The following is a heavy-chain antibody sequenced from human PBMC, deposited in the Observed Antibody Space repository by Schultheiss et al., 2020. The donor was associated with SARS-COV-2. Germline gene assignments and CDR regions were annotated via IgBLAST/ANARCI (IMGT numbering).Heavy chain of an antibody. CDR3: ARGYYDFWSGYYTDYYYYYMDV. CDR2: IYYSGST. V-gene: IGHV4-61*05. D-gene: IGHD3-3*01. CDR1: GGSISSSSYY. J-gene: IGHJ6*03. Sequence: SQTLSLTCTVSGGSISSSSYYWGWIRQPPGKGLEWIGSIYYSGSTNYNPSLKSRVTISVDTSKNQFSLKLSSVTAADTAVYYCARGYYDFWSGYYTDYYYYYMDVWGKGTTVTVSS.